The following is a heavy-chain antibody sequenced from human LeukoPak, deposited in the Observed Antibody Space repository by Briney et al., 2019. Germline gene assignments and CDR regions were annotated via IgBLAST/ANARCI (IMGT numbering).Heavy chain of an antibody. D-gene: IGHD6-13*01. CDR2: IIPIFGTA. Sequence: SVKVSCKASGGTFSSYAISWVRQAPGQGLEWMGGIIPIFGTANYAQKFQGRVTITSDESTSTAYMELSSLRSEDTAVYYCASEGGIAAALPLYYYYYMDVWGKGTTVTVSS. CDR3: ASEGGIAAALPLYYYYYMDV. J-gene: IGHJ6*03. CDR1: GGTFSSYA. V-gene: IGHV1-69*01.